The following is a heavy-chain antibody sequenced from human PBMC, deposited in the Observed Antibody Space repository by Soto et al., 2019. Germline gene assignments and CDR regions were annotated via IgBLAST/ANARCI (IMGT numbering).Heavy chain of an antibody. CDR2: IYHSGNT. CDR3: ARRWGEGRGDY. V-gene: IGHV4-4*02. J-gene: IGHJ4*02. Sequence: QVQLQASGPGLGKPSGTLSLTCAVSGGSISSSNWWSWVRQPPGKGLEWIGEIYHSGNTNCNPSLKSRVTMAVDKSRNQFSLKLSSVTAADTAVYYCARRWGEGRGDYWGQGTLVTVSS. CDR1: GGSISSSNW. D-gene: IGHD3-10*01.